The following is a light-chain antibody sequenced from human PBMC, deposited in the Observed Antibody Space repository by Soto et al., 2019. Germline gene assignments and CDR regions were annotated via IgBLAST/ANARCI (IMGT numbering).Light chain of an antibody. CDR3: QQYGSSPRIT. V-gene: IGKV3-20*01. CDR1: QSVSSSY. J-gene: IGKJ5*01. CDR2: GAS. Sequence: EIVLTKSPGTLSLSPGERATLSCRASQSVSSSYLAWYQQKPGQAPRLLIYGASCKVTGIPDRFSGSGSGTDFTLTISRLEAEDFAVYYCQQYGSSPRITFGQGTRLEIK.